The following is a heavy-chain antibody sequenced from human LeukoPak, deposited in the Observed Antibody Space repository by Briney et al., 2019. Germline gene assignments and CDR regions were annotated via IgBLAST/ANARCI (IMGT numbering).Heavy chain of an antibody. D-gene: IGHD2-15*01. CDR1: GYTFTGYY. CDR2: INPNSGGT. CDR3: ARVYCCGGSCYSDY. V-gene: IGHV1-2*06. J-gene: IGHJ4*02. Sequence: ASVKVSCKAAGYTFTGYYVHWMRQAPGQGLEWMGRINPNSGGTNYVQQFQGRVTMTRETSISTAYMELSRLRSDDTAVYSCARVYCCGGSCYSDYWGQGTLVTVSS.